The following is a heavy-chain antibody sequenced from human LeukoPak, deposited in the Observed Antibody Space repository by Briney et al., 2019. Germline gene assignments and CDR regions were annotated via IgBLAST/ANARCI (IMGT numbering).Heavy chain of an antibody. CDR3: VRDRLGFDWYFDL. J-gene: IGHJ2*01. Sequence: PSQTLSLTCTVSGGSISSGGYYWSWIRQHPGTGLEWIGYIYYSGSTYYNPSLKSRVTISVDTSKNQFSLKLSSVTAADTAVYYCVRDRLGFDWYFDLWGRGTLVTVSS. CDR2: IYYSGST. D-gene: IGHD3-10*01. CDR1: GGSISSGGYY. V-gene: IGHV4-31*03.